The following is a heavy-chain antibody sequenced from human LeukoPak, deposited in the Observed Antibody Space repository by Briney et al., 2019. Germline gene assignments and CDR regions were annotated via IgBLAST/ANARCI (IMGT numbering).Heavy chain of an antibody. J-gene: IGHJ4*02. V-gene: IGHV3-7*01. CDR3: ARFGYVAAVDV. CDR2: INPAGSET. CDR1: GFSFSAYW. Sequence: GGSLGLSCAASGFSFSAYWMTWVRQAPGTGLEWVANINPAGSETYYVDPVKGRFSISRDNGKNLVYLQMNSLRAEDTAVYHCARFGYVAAVDVWGQGTPVTVSS. D-gene: IGHD2-15*01.